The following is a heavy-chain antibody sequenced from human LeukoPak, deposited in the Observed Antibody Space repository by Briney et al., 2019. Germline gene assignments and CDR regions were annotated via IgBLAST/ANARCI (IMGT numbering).Heavy chain of an antibody. CDR1: GFTVSGNY. D-gene: IGHD5-18*01. J-gene: IGHJ4*02. Sequence: GGSLRLSCAASGFTVSGNYMGWVRQAPGKGLEWVSVIYSGGSTYYADSVTGRFTISRDNSKNTLYLQMNSPRAEDTAVYYCARDLADTAMAESHWGQGTLVTVSS. CDR3: ARDLADTAMAESH. V-gene: IGHV3-66*02. CDR2: IYSGGST.